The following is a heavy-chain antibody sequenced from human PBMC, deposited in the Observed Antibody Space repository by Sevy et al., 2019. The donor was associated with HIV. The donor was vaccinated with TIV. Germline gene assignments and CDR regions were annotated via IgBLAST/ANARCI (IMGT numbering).Heavy chain of an antibody. CDR2: IYHSGST. Sequence: SETLSLTCAVSGYSISSGYYWGWIRQPPGKGLEWIGSIYHSGSTYYNPSLKSRVTISVDTSKNQFSLKLSSVTAADTAVYYCARVGQYSYGRHYYGMDVWGQRTTVTVSS. CDR3: ARVGQYSYGRHYYGMDV. D-gene: IGHD5-18*01. J-gene: IGHJ6*02. CDR1: GYSISSGYY. V-gene: IGHV4-38-2*01.